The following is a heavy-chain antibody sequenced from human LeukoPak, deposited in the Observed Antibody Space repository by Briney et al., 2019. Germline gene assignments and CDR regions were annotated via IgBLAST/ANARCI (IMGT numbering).Heavy chain of an antibody. Sequence: SSETLSLTCTVSYSSIGTTHSWGWIRQPPGKGLEWIGTVYLWGNTYYSSSLQSRVTVSIDTSKNQFSLKLKSVTAADTAVYYCARKTYCSAGRCYGENWFGPWAREPWSPSPQ. V-gene: IGHV4-38-2*02. J-gene: IGHJ5*02. CDR3: ARKTYCSAGRCYGENWFGP. CDR2: VYLWGNT. CDR1: YSSIGTTHS. D-gene: IGHD2-15*01.